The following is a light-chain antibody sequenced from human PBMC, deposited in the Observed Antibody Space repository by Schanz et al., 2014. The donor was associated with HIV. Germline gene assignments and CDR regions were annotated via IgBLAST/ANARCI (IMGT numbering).Light chain of an antibody. CDR2: DVS. CDR1: SGDVCSYNY. CDR3: AAWDDSLNGVV. Sequence: QSVLTQPASVSGSPGQSISISCTGTSGDVCSYNYVSWYQQHPGKAPKLMIYDVSNRPSGVSSRFSGSKSGNTASLTISGLQSEDEADYYCAAWDDSLNGVVFGGGTKLTVL. J-gene: IGLJ2*01. V-gene: IGLV2-14*03.